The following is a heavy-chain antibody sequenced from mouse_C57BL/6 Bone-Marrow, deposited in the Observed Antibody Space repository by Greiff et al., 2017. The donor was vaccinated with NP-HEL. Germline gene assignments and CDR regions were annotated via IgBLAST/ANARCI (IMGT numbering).Heavy chain of an antibody. CDR1: GYTFTDYN. D-gene: IGHD1-1*01. J-gene: IGHJ1*03. CDR2: INPNNGGT. Sequence: EVKLQQSGPELVKPGASVKIPCKASGYTFTDYNMDWVKQSHGKSLEWIGDINPNNGGTIYNQKFKGKATLTVDKSSSTAYMELRSLTSEDTAVYYCARWGSSYFYWYFDVWGTGTTVTVSS. V-gene: IGHV1-18*01. CDR3: ARWGSSYFYWYFDV.